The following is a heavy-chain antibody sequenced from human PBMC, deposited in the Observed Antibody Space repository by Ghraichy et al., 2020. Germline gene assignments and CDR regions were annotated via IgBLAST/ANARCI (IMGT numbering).Heavy chain of an antibody. V-gene: IGHV4-59*01. CDR2: IYYSGST. CDR3: AREGAYYDSTGYSNAFFDS. Sequence: ETLSLTCSVSGGSISGYYWSWVRQPPGKGLEWIGNIYYSGSTDYIPSLKSRVTISVDTSKNQFSLKLSSVTAADTAVYYCAREGAYYDSTGYSNAFFDSWGQGTLVTVSS. D-gene: IGHD3-22*01. CDR1: GGSISGYY. J-gene: IGHJ4*02.